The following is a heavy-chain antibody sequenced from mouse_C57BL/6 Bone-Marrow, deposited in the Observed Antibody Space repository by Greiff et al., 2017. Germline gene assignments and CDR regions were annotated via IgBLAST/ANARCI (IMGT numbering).Heavy chain of an antibody. D-gene: IGHD1-1*01. V-gene: IGHV5-6*01. J-gene: IGHJ1*03. Sequence: EVQLVESGGDLVKPGGSLKLSCAASGFTFSSYGLSWVRQTPDKRLEWVATISSGGSYTYYPDSVKGRFTISRDNAKNTLYLQMSSLKSEDTAMYYCARRYYGSSYFDVWGTGTTVTVSS. CDR1: GFTFSSYG. CDR3: ARRYYGSSYFDV. CDR2: ISSGGSYT.